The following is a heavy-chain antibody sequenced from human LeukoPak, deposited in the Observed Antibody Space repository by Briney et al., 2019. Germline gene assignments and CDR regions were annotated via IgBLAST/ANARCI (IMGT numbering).Heavy chain of an antibody. Sequence: PSETLSLTCTVSGGSISSYYWSWIRQPPGKRLEWIGYIYYSGSTNYNPSLKSRVTISVDTSKNQFSLQLNSVTPEDTAVYYCARAIRGSGLESWGQGTLVTVSS. J-gene: IGHJ5*02. CDR2: IYYSGST. V-gene: IGHV4-59*12. CDR3: ARAIRGSGLES. D-gene: IGHD6-25*01. CDR1: GGSISSYY.